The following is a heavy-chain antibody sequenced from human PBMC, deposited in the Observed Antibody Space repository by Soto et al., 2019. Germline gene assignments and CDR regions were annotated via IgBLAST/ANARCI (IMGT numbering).Heavy chain of an antibody. CDR1: GFTFTSSA. Sequence: GASVKVSCKASGFTFTSSAVQWVRQARGQRLEWIGWIVVGSGNTNYAQKFQERVTITRDMSTSTAYMELSSLRSEDTAVYYCAAGIIVVVPAAPDDRGQRTLVTVSS. CDR3: AAGIIVVVPAAPDD. J-gene: IGHJ4*02. CDR2: IVVGSGNT. D-gene: IGHD2-2*01. V-gene: IGHV1-58*01.